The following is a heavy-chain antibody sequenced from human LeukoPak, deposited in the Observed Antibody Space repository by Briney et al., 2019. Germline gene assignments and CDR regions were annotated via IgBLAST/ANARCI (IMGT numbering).Heavy chain of an antibody. D-gene: IGHD3-10*01. V-gene: IGHV3-9*01. CDR3: AKGLGGSGAMDV. CDR2: ISWNSGTI. CDR1: GFTFDDYA. J-gene: IGHJ6*02. Sequence: GGSLRLSCAASGFTFDDYAMHWVRQAPGKGLEWVSGISWNSGTIGYADSVTGRFTISRDNAKNSLYLQMNSLRAEDTALYYCAKGLGGSGAMDVWGQGTTVTVSS.